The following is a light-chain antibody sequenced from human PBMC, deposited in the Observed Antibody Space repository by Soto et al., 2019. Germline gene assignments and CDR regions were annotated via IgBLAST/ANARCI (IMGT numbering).Light chain of an antibody. CDR1: QSIGKD. Sequence: EIVMRQSPVTLSVSPGEGATLSCWASQSIGKDVALYQQRPGQAPRLLIYGASTRAPGIPARFSGSGSGTDFTLTISGLLSEDFALYYCQQYNNWPRTFGQGTNV. CDR3: QQYNNWPRT. CDR2: GAS. J-gene: IGKJ1*01. V-gene: IGKV3-15*01.